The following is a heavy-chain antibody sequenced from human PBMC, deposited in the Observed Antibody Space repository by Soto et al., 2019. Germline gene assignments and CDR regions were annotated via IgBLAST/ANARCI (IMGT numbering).Heavy chain of an antibody. CDR3: ARGGDGGKNWYFDL. CDR1: GFTFSSYS. J-gene: IGHJ2*01. Sequence: SLRLSCAASGFTFSSYSMQWVRQAPGKGLEWVAGIWSDGSNKKYGDSVRGRFTISRDNSKNTLYLQLYSLRAEDTAIYYCARGGDGGKNWYFDLWGRGTLVTVSS. CDR2: IWSDGSNK. D-gene: IGHD4-17*01. V-gene: IGHV3-33*08.